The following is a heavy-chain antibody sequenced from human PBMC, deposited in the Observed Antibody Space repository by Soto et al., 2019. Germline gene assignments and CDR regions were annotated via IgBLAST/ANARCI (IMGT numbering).Heavy chain of an antibody. J-gene: IGHJ5*02. Sequence: QVQLQESGPGLVKPSQTLSLTCTVCGGSISSGGYNWSWIRQHPGKGLEWIGYIYYSGSTYYNPSLKSRVTISVDTSKNQFSLKLSSVTAADTAVYYCARDQADCSGGSCYFLGFDPWGQGTLVTVSS. V-gene: IGHV4-31*03. CDR2: IYYSGST. CDR3: ARDQADCSGGSCYFLGFDP. D-gene: IGHD2-15*01. CDR1: GGSISSGGYN.